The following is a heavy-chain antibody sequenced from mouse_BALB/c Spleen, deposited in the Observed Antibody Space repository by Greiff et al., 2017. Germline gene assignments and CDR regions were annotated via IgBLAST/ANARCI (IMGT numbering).Heavy chain of an antibody. CDR1: GFTFTDYY. CDR3: ARHGYDVGVWFAY. V-gene: IGHV7-3*02. Sequence: EVKLVESGGGLVQPGGSLRLSCATSGFTFTDYYMSWVRQPPGKALEWLGFIRNKANGYTTEYSASVKGRFTISRDNAKNTLYLQMSSLKSEDTAMYYCARHGYDVGVWFAYWGQGTLVTVSA. D-gene: IGHD2-2*01. J-gene: IGHJ3*01. CDR2: IRNKANGYTT.